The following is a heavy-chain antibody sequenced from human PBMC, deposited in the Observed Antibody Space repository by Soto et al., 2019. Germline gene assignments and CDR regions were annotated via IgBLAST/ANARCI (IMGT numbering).Heavy chain of an antibody. CDR1: GGSFSGYY. D-gene: IGHD6-13*01. CDR3: ARGEQQLQPVDY. Sequence: SETLSLTCAVYGGSFSGYYWSWIRQPPGKGLEWIGEINHSGSTNYNPSLKSRVTISVDTSKNQFSLKLSSVTAADTAVYYCARGEQQLQPVDYWGQGTLVTVSS. V-gene: IGHV4-34*01. J-gene: IGHJ4*02. CDR2: INHSGST.